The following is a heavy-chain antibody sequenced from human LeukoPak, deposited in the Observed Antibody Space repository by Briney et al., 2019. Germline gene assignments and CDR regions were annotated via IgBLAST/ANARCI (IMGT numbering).Heavy chain of an antibody. CDR3: AKHPRNSCSGGTCYWFDL. Sequence: GGSLRLSCVASGFTFSSYCMSWVRQAPGKGLEWVANIKQDGSEKYYVDSVKGRFTISRDNSKNTLYLQMNSLRAEDTAVYYYAKHPRNSCSGGTCYWFDLWGQGTLVTVSS. J-gene: IGHJ5*02. CDR1: GFTFSSYC. D-gene: IGHD2-15*01. CDR2: IKQDGSEK. V-gene: IGHV3-7*05.